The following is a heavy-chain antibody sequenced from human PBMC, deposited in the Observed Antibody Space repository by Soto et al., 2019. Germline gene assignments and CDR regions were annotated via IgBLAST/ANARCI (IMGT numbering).Heavy chain of an antibody. V-gene: IGHV4-39*01. CDR2: VFYNGET. Sequence: SETLSLTCTVSGGSITSSGYYWAWIRQPPGEGLEWIGSVFYNGETGYNPSLNSRITLSVDASKNQLSLSLRSVTAADTALHFCARHGSALLRDYYNGIDVWGQGTTVTVSS. J-gene: IGHJ6*02. CDR1: GGSITSSGYY. CDR3: ARHGSALLRDYYNGIDV. D-gene: IGHD5-12*01.